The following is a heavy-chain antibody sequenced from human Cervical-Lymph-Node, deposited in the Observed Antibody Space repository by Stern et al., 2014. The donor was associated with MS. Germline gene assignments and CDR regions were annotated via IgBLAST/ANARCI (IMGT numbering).Heavy chain of an antibody. CDR2: ISYDGSNK. D-gene: IGHD3-9*01. Sequence: VQLVQSGGGAVQPGRSLRLSCAASGFTFSSYGMHWVRQAPGKGLEWGAVISYDGSNKYYADSVKGRFTISRDNSKNTLYLQMNSLRAEDTAVYYCAKAYDILTGYYLDYWGQGTLVTVSS. V-gene: IGHV3-30*18. J-gene: IGHJ4*02. CDR1: GFTFSSYG. CDR3: AKAYDILTGYYLDY.